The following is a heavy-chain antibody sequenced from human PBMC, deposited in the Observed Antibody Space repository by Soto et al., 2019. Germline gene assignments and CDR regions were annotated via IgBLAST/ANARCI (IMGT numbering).Heavy chain of an antibody. CDR1: GYSFTSYW. CDR2: IDPSDSYT. Sequence: PGESLKISCKGSGYSFTSYWISWVRQMPGKGLEWMGRIDPSDSYTNYSPSFQGHVTISADKSISTAYLQWSSLKASDTAMYYCARRLKGTDYYYYYGMDVWGQGTTVTVS. D-gene: IGHD3-16*01. V-gene: IGHV5-10-1*01. CDR3: ARRLKGTDYYYYYGMDV. J-gene: IGHJ6*02.